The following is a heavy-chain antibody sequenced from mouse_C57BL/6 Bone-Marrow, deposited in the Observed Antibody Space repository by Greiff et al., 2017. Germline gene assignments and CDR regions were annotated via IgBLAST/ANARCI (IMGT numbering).Heavy chain of an antibody. CDR3: AKGSPYYGSSYWYFDV. V-gene: IGHV1-18*01. CDR2: INPNNGGT. J-gene: IGHJ1*03. CDR1: GYTFTDYN. D-gene: IGHD1-1*01. Sequence: VQLQQSGPELVKPGASVKIPCKASGYTFTDYNMDWVKQSHGKSLEWIGDINPNNGGTIYNQKFKGKATLTVDKSSSTAYMELRSLTSEDTAVYYCAKGSPYYGSSYWYFDVWGTGTTVTVSS.